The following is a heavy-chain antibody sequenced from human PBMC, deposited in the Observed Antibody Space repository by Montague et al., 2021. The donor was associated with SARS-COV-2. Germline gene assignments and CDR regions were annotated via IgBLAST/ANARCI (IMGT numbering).Heavy chain of an antibody. CDR2: VYHTGST. V-gene: IGHV4-61*01. CDR1: GVSISSGSYY. J-gene: IGHJ4*02. CDR3: VREKYYFDDSGSK. D-gene: IGHD3-22*01. Sequence: SETLSLTCSVSGVSISSGSYYWSWVRQPPGKGLEWIGYVYHTGSTNYNPSLKSRVTLSIDTSKNQFSLNRTSVTAADTAVYYCVREKYYFDDSGSKWGQGTLVSV.